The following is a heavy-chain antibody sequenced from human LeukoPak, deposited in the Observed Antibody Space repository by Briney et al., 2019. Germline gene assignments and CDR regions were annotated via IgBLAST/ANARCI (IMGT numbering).Heavy chain of an antibody. CDR3: AKAGLYDYVWGSYRQKWFDP. CDR1: GGTFNSYA. V-gene: IGHV1-69*05. CDR2: IIPIFGTA. Sequence: SVKVSCKASGGTFNSYAINWVRQAPGQGLEWMGRIIPIFGTANYARNFQGRVTITTVKSTSTAYMELSSLRSEDTAVYYCAKAGLYDYVWGSYRQKWFDPWGQGTLVTVSS. J-gene: IGHJ5*02. D-gene: IGHD3-16*02.